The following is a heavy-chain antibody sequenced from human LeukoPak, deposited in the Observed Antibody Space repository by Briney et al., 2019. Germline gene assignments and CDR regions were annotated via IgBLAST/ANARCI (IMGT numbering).Heavy chain of an antibody. CDR2: ISSSGSTI. D-gene: IGHD6-19*01. CDR1: GFTFTTYW. J-gene: IGHJ3*02. V-gene: IGHV3-48*04. CDR3: AREGGSSGWYDAFHI. Sequence: TGGSLRLSCGASGFTFTTYWMSWVRQAPGKGLEWVSYISSSGSTIYYADSVKGRFTISRDNAKNSLYLQMNSLRAEDTAVHYCAREGGSSGWYDAFHIWGQGTMVTVSS.